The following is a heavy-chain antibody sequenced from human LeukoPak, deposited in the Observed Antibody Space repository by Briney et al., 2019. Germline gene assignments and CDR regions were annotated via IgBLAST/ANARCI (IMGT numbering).Heavy chain of an antibody. V-gene: IGHV1-2*02. J-gene: IGHJ4*02. Sequence: GASVKVSCKASGYTFTGYYMHWVRQAPGQGLEWMGWINPNRGGTNYAQKFQGRVTMTRDTSISTAYMELSRLRSDDTAVYYCARLLGTYSFDYWGQGTLVTVSS. CDR2: INPNRGGT. CDR3: ARLLGTYSFDY. CDR1: GYTFTGYY. D-gene: IGHD7-27*01.